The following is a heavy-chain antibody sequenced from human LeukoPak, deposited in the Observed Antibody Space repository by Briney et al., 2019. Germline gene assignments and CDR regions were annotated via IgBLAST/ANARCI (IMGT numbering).Heavy chain of an antibody. V-gene: IGHV1-69*13. Sequence: ASVKVSCKASGYTFTSYGISWVRQAPGQGLEWMGGIIPIFGTANYAQKFQGRVTITADESTSTAYMEPSSLRSEDTAVYYCARGYDYVWGSFPRYYYGMDVWGQGTTVTVSS. D-gene: IGHD3-16*01. CDR2: IIPIFGTA. J-gene: IGHJ6*02. CDR3: ARGYDYVWGSFPRYYYGMDV. CDR1: GYTFTSYG.